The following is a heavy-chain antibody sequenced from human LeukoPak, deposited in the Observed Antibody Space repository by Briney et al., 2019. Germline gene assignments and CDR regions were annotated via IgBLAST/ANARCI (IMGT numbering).Heavy chain of an antibody. V-gene: IGHV3-30*03. CDR3: ARVSLFSGSHPFDY. Sequence: GGSLXXSXAASGFTFSSYGMHWVRQAPGKGLEGVAVISYDGSNKYYADSVKGRFTISRDNSKNTLYLQMNSLRAEDTAVYYCARVSLFSGSHPFDYWGQGTLVTVSS. CDR2: ISYDGSNK. J-gene: IGHJ4*02. CDR1: GFTFSSYG. D-gene: IGHD1-26*01.